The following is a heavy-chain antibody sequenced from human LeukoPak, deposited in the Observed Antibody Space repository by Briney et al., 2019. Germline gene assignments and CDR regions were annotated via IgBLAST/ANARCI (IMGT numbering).Heavy chain of an antibody. CDR2: ISGSGDST. Sequence: GGSLRLSCAASGFTFSSYAMSWVRQAPGKGLEWVSAISGSGDSTYYADSVKGRFTISRDNSKNTLYLQMNSLRAEDTAVYYCAKDGGAYCSSTSCYRNWFDPWGQGTLVTVSS. V-gene: IGHV3-23*01. D-gene: IGHD2-2*01. CDR3: AKDGGAYCSSTSCYRNWFDP. CDR1: GFTFSSYA. J-gene: IGHJ5*02.